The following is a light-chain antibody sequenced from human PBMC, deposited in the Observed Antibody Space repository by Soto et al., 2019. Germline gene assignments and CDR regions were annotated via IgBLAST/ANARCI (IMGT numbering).Light chain of an antibody. J-gene: IGLJ7*01. CDR2: DTS. Sequence: QTVVTQEPSLTVSPGGTVTLTCDSNPGPVTYNHYCYWLQKKPGQAPTTLIYDTSNKHSWTPARFSGSLLGGKAALTLSGAQPEDEAEYYCLLSYSGSSVFGGGTQLTVL. CDR3: LLSYSGSSV. V-gene: IGLV7-46*01. CDR1: PGPVTYNHY.